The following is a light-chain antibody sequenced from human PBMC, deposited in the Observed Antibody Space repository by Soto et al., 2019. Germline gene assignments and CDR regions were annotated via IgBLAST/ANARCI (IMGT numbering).Light chain of an antibody. CDR3: NSCTDTTSLI. V-gene: IGLV2-14*01. J-gene: IGLJ2*01. CDR1: SSDVGDYKY. Sequence: QSALTQPASVSGSPGQSITISCTGTSSDVGDYKYVSRYQQHPGKAPKLIIYEVSNRPSGISNRFSGSKSGNTASLTISGLQAEDEADYYCNSCTDTTSLIFGGGTKLTVL. CDR2: EVS.